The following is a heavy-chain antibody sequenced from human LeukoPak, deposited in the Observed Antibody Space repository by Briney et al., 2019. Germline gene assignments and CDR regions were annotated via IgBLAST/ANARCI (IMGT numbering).Heavy chain of an antibody. D-gene: IGHD2-2*01. V-gene: IGHV1-46*01. J-gene: IGHJ5*01. CDR3: ASDMPHNCFDP. CDR2: IYPGGGWT. Sequence: GASVKVSCKASGASFSNYYIHWVRQAPGQGLEWVGLIYPGGGWTNYAQKFQGRVTMTTDTSTSTVYMELSSLRSEDTAVYYCASDMPHNCFDPWGQGTLVTVSP. CDR1: GASFSNYY.